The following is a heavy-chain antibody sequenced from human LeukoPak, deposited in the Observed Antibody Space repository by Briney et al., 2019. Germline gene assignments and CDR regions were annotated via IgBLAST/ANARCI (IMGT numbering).Heavy chain of an antibody. CDR1: GFTFSSYA. D-gene: IGHD1-26*01. CDR3: AKDSRSARTHY. Sequence: PGGSLRLSCAVSGFTFSSYAMSWVRQAPGRGLEWVSAISGSGGSTYYADSVKGRFTISRDNSKNTLYLQMNSLRAEDTAVYYCAKDSRSARTHYWGQGTLVTVSS. CDR2: ISGSGGST. V-gene: IGHV3-23*01. J-gene: IGHJ4*02.